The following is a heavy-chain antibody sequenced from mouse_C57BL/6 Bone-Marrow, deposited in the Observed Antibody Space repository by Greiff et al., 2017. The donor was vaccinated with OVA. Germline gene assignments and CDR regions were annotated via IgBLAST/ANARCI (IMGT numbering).Heavy chain of an antibody. CDR2: IYPGGGYT. J-gene: IGHJ4*01. V-gene: IGHV1-63*01. CDR3: AREDTTVVGAMDY. CDR1: GYTFTNYW. D-gene: IGHD1-1*01. Sequence: QVQLKESGAELVRPGTSVKMSCKASGYTFTNYWIGWAKQRPGHGLAWIGDIYPGGGYTNYNAKFKGKATLTADKSSSTAYMQFSSLTSEDSAIYYCAREDTTVVGAMDYWGQGTSVTVSS.